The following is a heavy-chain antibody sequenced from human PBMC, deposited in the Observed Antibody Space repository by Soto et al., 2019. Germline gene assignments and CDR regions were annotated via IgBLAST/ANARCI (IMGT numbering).Heavy chain of an antibody. J-gene: IGHJ4*02. D-gene: IGHD3-22*01. Sequence: QVQLVQSGAEVKKPGASVKVSCKASGYSFATYGFSWVRQAPGQGLECVGWISAHNGDTHYSQKFQGRVTLTKDTQTNTGYMELRSLTSDDTAVYFCATEPIYYNDGSGYYPLGHWGQGTLVTVSS. CDR2: ISAHNGDT. V-gene: IGHV1-18*04. CDR1: GYSFATYG. CDR3: ATEPIYYNDGSGYYPLGH.